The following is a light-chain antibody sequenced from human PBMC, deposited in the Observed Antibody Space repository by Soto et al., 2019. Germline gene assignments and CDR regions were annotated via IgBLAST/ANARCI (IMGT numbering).Light chain of an antibody. CDR3: QQRIRLT. V-gene: IGKV3-15*01. CDR2: GAS. J-gene: IGKJ1*01. Sequence: VMTQSPDTLSVSPGDRATLSCRASESVGTNVAWFQQRPGQAPRLLIYGASTRVAGIPARFSGSGSETDFTLTISSPQYEDYAIYHCQQRIRLTVDHGNRVEVK. CDR1: ESVGTN.